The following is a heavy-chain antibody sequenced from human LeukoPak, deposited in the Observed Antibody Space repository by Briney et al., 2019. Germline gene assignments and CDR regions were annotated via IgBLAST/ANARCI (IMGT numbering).Heavy chain of an antibody. V-gene: IGHV4-38-2*02. CDR1: GYSFNSVYY. D-gene: IGHD1-20*01. J-gene: IGHJ3*02. CDR3: ARNISGLGLYSRHAYDPAGAFDI. CDR2: IYNSGST. Sequence: PSETLSLTCTVSGYSFNSVYYWAWIRQPPGKGLEWVGSIYNSGSTSYNPSLKSRVTLSLDTSKNQFSLRLTSVTAADTAVYYCARNISGLGLYSRHAYDPAGAFDIWGQGTMVTVSS.